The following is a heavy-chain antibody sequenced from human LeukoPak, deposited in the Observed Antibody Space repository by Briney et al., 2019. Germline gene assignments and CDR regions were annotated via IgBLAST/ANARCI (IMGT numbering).Heavy chain of an antibody. D-gene: IGHD2-15*01. CDR1: GITFSNYW. V-gene: IGHV3-7*01. Sequence: GGSLRLSCAASGITFSNYWMSWVRQAPGEGLEWVANINQDSSEKYYVDSVKGRFTISRDNAKNSLYLQLNTLRPEDTAVYYCVQGWRDNWGQGTLVTVSS. J-gene: IGHJ4*02. CDR2: INQDSSEK. CDR3: VQGWRDN.